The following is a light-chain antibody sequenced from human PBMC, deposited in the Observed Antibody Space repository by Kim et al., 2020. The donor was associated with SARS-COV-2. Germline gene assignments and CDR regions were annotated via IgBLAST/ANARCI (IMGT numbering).Light chain of an antibody. CDR1: QSISSY. Sequence: ASVGDRVTITCRASQSISSYLNWYQQKPAKAPKLLIYVASNLQSGVPSRFSGSGSGTDFTLTISSLQPEDFATYYCQQSLNTPLSFGGGTKVDNK. J-gene: IGKJ4*01. CDR2: VAS. CDR3: QQSLNTPLS. V-gene: IGKV1-39*01.